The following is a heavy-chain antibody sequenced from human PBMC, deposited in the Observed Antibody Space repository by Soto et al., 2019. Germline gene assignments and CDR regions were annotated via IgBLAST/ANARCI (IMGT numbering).Heavy chain of an antibody. CDR2: INHSGST. CDR3: ARRPEGDFWSGYYGDNWFDP. J-gene: IGHJ5*02. CDR1: GGSFSGYY. Sequence: SETLSLTCAVYGGSFSGYYWSWIRQPPGKGLEWIGEINHSGSTNYNPSLKSRVTISVDTSKNQFSLKLSSVTAADTAVYYRARRPEGDFWSGYYGDNWFDPWGQGTLVTVSS. D-gene: IGHD3-3*01. V-gene: IGHV4-34*01.